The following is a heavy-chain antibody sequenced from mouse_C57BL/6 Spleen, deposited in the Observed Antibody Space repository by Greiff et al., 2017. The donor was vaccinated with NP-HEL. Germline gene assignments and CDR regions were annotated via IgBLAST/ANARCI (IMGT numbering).Heavy chain of an antibody. D-gene: IGHD2-5*01. J-gene: IGHJ3*01. CDR2: INPNYGTT. CDR3: AKNYYSNYEGFAY. V-gene: IGHV1-39*01. CDR1: GYSSTDYN. Sequence: VQLQQSGPELVKPGASVKISCKASGYSSTDYNMNWVKQSNGKSLEWIGVINPNYGTTSYNQKFKGKATLTVDQSSSTAYMQLNSLTSEDSAVYYCAKNYYSNYEGFAYWGQGTLVTVSA.